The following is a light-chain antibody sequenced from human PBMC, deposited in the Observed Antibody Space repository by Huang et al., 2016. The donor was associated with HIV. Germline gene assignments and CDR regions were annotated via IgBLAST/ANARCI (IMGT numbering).Light chain of an antibody. CDR3: QQYNRWPRT. Sequence: TQSPATLSVSPGERATLSCRASQGIGNKLAWYQVKPGQAPRLLIFDASYRATDVPARFSGGGSDIDFTLTISDLQSEDSAVYYCQQYNRWPRTFGQGTEVGIK. J-gene: IGKJ2*01. CDR1: QGIGNK. V-gene: IGKV3-15*01. CDR2: DAS.